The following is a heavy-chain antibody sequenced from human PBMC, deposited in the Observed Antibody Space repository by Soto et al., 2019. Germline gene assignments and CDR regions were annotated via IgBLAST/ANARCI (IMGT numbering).Heavy chain of an antibody. J-gene: IGHJ6*02. CDR2: LIPIFGTA. CDR1: GGTFSSYV. D-gene: IGHD2-8*01. Sequence: QVQAVQSGAEVKKPGYSVKVSCKASGGTFSSYVISWVRQAPGQGIEWMGRLIPIFGTADYAQKFQGRVTITADESTRTAYMELSSMRSEDTAVYYGASERGRTRGMDVWGQGTTITVSS. V-gene: IGHV1-69*18. CDR3: ASERGRTRGMDV.